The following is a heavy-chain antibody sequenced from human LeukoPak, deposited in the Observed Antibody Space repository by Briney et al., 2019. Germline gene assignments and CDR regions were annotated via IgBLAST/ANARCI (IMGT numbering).Heavy chain of an antibody. Sequence: GGSLRLSCAASGFTFSSYGMHWVRQAPGKGLEWVAVIWSGGRNKYYADSVKGRFTISRDNSKNTLDLQMNSLRADDTAVYYCARELGPSTGFDYWGQGALVTVSS. CDR2: IWSGGRNK. V-gene: IGHV3-33*01. J-gene: IGHJ4*02. D-gene: IGHD3-16*01. CDR1: GFTFSSYG. CDR3: ARELGPSTGFDY.